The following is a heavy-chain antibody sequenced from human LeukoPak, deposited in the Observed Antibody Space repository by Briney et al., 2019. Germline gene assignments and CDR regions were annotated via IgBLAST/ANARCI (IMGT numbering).Heavy chain of an antibody. J-gene: IGHJ4*02. Sequence: ASVKVSCKVSGYTLTELSMHWVRQAPGKGLEWMGGFDPEDGETIYAQKFQGRVTMTEDTSTDTAYMELSSLRSEDTAVYYCATGRGSSGKYDYWGRGTLVTVSS. CDR1: GYTLTELS. CDR2: FDPEDGET. D-gene: IGHD3-22*01. V-gene: IGHV1-24*01. CDR3: ATGRGSSGKYDY.